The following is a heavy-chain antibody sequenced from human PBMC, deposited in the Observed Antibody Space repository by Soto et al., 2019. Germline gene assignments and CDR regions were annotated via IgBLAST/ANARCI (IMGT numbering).Heavy chain of an antibody. Sequence: QVQLVQSGAEVKKPGSSVRVSCKASGCTFGNHAISWVRQAPGQGLEWPGGIIPVLGVGDNAQNFQGRVTITADASTSTAYLALSSLRSEDTALYYCAREAGYTYGYVFDYWGQGTLVTVSS. J-gene: IGHJ4*02. CDR2: IIPVLGVG. V-gene: IGHV1-69*01. CDR3: AREAGYTYGYVFDY. CDR1: GCTFGNHA. D-gene: IGHD5-18*01.